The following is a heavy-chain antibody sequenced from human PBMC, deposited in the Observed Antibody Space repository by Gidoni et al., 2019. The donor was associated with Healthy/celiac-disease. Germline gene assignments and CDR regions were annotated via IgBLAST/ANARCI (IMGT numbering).Heavy chain of an antibody. CDR2: ISSSGSTI. CDR1: GFTFSAYY. CDR3: ARYLTWYSSGWHYYYYGMDV. V-gene: IGHV3-11*01. D-gene: IGHD6-19*01. J-gene: IGHJ6*02. Sequence: QVQLVESGGGLVKPGGSLRLSCAASGFTFSAYYLGWIRQAPGKGLERVSYISSSGSTIYYTDSVKGRFTISRDNAKNSLYLQMNSLRAEDTAVYYCARYLTWYSSGWHYYYYGMDVWGQGTTVTVSS.